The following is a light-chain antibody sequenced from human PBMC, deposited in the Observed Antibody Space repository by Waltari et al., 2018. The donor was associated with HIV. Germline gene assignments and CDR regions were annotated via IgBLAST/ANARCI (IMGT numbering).Light chain of an antibody. V-gene: IGLV3-1*01. CDR3: QAWDSSTNWV. Sequence: SYELTQPPSVSVSPGQTASITSSGDHLGDKSACWYQQKLGQSPVLVIYQDSKRPSGIPERFSGSNSGNTATLTISGTQAMDEADYYCQAWDSSTNWVFGGGTKLTVL. CDR1: HLGDKS. J-gene: IGLJ3*02. CDR2: QDS.